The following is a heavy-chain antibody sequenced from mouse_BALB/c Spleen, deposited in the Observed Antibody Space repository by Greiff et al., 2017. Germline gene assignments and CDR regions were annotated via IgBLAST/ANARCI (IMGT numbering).Heavy chain of an antibody. V-gene: IGHV14-3*02. CDR1: GFNIKDTY. CDR2: INPANGNT. CDR3: ARGGPDY. D-gene: IGHD3-3*01. Sequence: EVQLQQSGAELVKPGASVKLSCTASGFNIKDTYMHWVKQRPEQGLEWIGRINPANGNTKYDPKFQGKATITADTSSNTTYLQLSSLTSEDATVYYCARGGPDYWGQGTTLTVSS. J-gene: IGHJ2*01.